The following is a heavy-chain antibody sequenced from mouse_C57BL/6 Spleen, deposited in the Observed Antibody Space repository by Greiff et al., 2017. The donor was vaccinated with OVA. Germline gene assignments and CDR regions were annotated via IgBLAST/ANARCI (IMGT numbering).Heavy chain of an antibody. CDR1: GYTFTDYN. J-gene: IGHJ2*01. CDR3: ARAGVVARYYFDD. Sequence: EVQLQESGPELVKPGASVKIPCKASGYTFTDYNMDWVKQSHGKSLEWIGDINPNNGGTIYNQKFKGKATLTVDKSSSTAYMELRSLTSEDTAVDYCARAGVVARYYFDDWGQGTTLTVSS. V-gene: IGHV1-18*01. D-gene: IGHD1-1*01. CDR2: INPNNGGT.